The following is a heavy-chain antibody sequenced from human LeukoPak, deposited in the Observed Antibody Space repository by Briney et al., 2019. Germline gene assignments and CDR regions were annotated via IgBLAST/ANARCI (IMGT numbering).Heavy chain of an antibody. CDR3: AGDLISGSGSLGY. CDR1: GFTFSSYS. V-gene: IGHV3-21*01. J-gene: IGHJ4*02. D-gene: IGHD3-10*01. Sequence: GGSLRLSCAASGFTFSSYSMNWVRQAPGKGLEWVSSISSSGSYMYYAGSVKGRFTISRDNAKTTLYLQMNSLRDEDTAVYYCAGDLISGSGSLGYWGQGTLVTVSS. CDR2: ISSSGSYM.